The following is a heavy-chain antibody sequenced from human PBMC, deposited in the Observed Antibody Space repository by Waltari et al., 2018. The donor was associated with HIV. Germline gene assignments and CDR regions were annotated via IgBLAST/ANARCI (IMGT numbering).Heavy chain of an antibody. V-gene: IGHV4-34*01. CDR2: IDHSGST. J-gene: IGHJ4*02. Sequence: QVQLQQWGAGLLKPSETLSLTCAVYGGSFSGYYWNWIRQPPGKGLEWIGEIDHSGSTNYNPSLKSRVTILVDTSKNQFSLKLRSVTAADTAVYYCARHERYSSSRIDYWGQGTLVTVSS. CDR1: GGSFSGYY. D-gene: IGHD6-6*01. CDR3: ARHERYSSSRIDY.